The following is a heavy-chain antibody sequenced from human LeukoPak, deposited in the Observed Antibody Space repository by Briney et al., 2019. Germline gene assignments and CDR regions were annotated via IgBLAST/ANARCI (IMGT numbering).Heavy chain of an antibody. CDR1: GFTFSSYG. CDR3: AKDRSTSNILTGYQDN. CDR2: ISYDGGNK. Sequence: PGGSLRLSCAASGFTFSSYGMHWVRQAPGKGLEWVAAISYDGGNKHYADPVKGRFTISRDNSKNTLYLQMNSLRAEDTAVYYCAKDRSTSNILTGYQDNWGQGTLVTVSS. D-gene: IGHD3-9*01. V-gene: IGHV3-30*18. J-gene: IGHJ4*02.